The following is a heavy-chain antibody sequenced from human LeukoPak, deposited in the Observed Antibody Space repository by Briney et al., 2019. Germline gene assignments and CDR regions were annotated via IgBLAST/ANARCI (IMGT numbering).Heavy chain of an antibody. J-gene: IGHJ4*02. CDR1: GFTFSNYN. CDR2: ICSSSTYI. V-gene: IGHV3-21*01. Sequence: GGSLRLSCAASGFTFSNYNMNWVRQAPGKGLEWVSSICSSSTYIYYADSVKGRFTISRDNSKNTLYLQMNSLRAEDTAVYYCAGEQSSYWGQGTLVTVSS. D-gene: IGHD2-21*01. CDR3: AGEQSSY.